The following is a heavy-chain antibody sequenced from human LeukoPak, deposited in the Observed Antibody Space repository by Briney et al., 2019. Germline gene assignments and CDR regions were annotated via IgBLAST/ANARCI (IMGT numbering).Heavy chain of an antibody. D-gene: IGHD5-18*01. CDR2: ITESGGTE. J-gene: IGHJ4*02. Sequence: GGSLRLSCVGSAFTFSEYSMSWIRQAPGRELEWISSITESGGTEYYADSVKGRFSISRDNAKSALYLQMNSLRAEDTAVYYCARLPEGYSYGFYFGHWGQGAPVIVSS. V-gene: IGHV3-11*01. CDR3: ARLPEGYSYGFYFGH. CDR1: AFTFSEYS.